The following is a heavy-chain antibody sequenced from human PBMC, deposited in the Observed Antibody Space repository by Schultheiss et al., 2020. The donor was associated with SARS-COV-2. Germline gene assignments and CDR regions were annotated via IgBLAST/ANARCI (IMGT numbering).Heavy chain of an antibody. D-gene: IGHD6-19*01. CDR1: GGSISSGGYY. CDR2: VYYTGYT. Sequence: SETLSLTCTVSGGSISSGGYYWSWIRQPPGKGLEWIGYVYYTGYTTYNPSLKSRVTISLDTSRNQFSLKLSSVTAADTAVYYCAAALAVASSEYWGQGTLVTVSS. V-gene: IGHV4-61*08. J-gene: IGHJ4*02. CDR3: AAALAVASSEY.